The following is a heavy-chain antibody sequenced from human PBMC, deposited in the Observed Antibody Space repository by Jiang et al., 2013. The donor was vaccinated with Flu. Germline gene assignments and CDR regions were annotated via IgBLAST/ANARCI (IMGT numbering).Heavy chain of an antibody. J-gene: IGHJ4*02. CDR2: INSDGSST. CDR1: GFTFSGYW. CDR3: ASGGYISGFDY. Sequence: LVESGGGLVQPGGSLRLSCAASGFTFSGYWMHWVRQAPGKGLVWVSRINSDGSSTSYADSVKGRFTISRDNAKNTLYLQMNSLRAEDTAVYYCASGGYISGFDYWGQGTLVTVSS. D-gene: IGHD1-1*01. V-gene: IGHV3-74*01.